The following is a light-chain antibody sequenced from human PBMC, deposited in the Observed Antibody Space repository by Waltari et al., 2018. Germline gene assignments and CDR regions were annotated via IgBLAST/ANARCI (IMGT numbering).Light chain of an antibody. V-gene: IGKV1-5*01. CDR1: QRGSRW. CDR2: DAS. J-gene: IGKJ1*01. CDR3: EQYTTYSGT. Sequence: DIQMTQSPSTLSASIGDRVTITRRARQRGSRWLPWYQQKPGKAPKVLIYDASSLESGVPSRCSGSGSGTEFTLTISRLQRDDFATYGCEQYTTYSGTFGPGPKVEIK.